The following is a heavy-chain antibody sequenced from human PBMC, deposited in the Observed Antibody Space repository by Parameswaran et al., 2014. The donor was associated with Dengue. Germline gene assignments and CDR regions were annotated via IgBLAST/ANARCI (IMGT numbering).Heavy chain of an antibody. J-gene: IGHJ4*02. D-gene: IGHD3-22*01. V-gene: IGHV4-31*03. Sequence: TLSLTCTVSGGSISSGGYYWSWIRQHPGKGLEWIGYIYYSGSTYYNPSLKSRVIISVDTSKNQFSLKLSSVTAADTAVYYCARGLTEYDSSAWGYWGQGTLVTVSS. CDR2: IYYSGST. CDR1: GGSISSGGYY. CDR3: ARGLTEYDSSAWGY.